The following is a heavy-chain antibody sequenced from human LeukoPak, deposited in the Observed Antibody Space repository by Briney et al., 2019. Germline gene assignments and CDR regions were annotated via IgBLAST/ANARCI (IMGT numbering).Heavy chain of an antibody. Sequence: ASVTVSFKSSGYTFTNYYMHWVRQAPGQGLEWMGIINPSSGSTSYTQKFQGRVAMTRDTPTSTVYMELSSLRSEDTAVYYCAREDLTGWYYFDYWGQGTLVTVSS. CDR2: INPSSGST. V-gene: IGHV1-46*01. J-gene: IGHJ4*02. CDR1: GYTFTNYY. D-gene: IGHD6-19*01. CDR3: AREDLTGWYYFDY.